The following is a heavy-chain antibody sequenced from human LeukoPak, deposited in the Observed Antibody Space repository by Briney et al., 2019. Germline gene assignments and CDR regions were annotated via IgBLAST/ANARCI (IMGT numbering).Heavy chain of an antibody. V-gene: IGHV3-48*02. D-gene: IGHD6-19*01. Sequence: GGSLRLSCATSGFTLSSYNMNWVRQAPGKGLEWVSYISSRGSSIQYADSVKGRFTISRDNAKNSLYPQMDSLRDDDTAVYYCARTYNSGWYFDYWGQGTLVTVSS. CDR2: ISSRGSSI. CDR3: ARTYNSGWYFDY. J-gene: IGHJ4*02. CDR1: GFTLSSYN.